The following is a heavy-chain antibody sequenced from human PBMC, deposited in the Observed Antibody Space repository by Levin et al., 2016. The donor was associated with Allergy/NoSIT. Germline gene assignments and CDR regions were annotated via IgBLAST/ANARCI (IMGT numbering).Heavy chain of an antibody. J-gene: IGHJ6*03. Sequence: WVRQAPGQGLEWMGWINPNTGATNYVQKFQGRVTMTRDTSISTGYMELTRLRSDDTAVYYCAREDGIITSYYYYYYMDVWGKGTTVTVSS. CDR2: INPNTGAT. D-gene: IGHD1-20*01. CDR3: AREDGIITSYYYYYYMDV. V-gene: IGHV1-2*02.